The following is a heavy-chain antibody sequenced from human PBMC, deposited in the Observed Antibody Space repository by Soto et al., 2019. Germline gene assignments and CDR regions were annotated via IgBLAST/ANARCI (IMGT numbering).Heavy chain of an antibody. CDR1: GYRFSSYG. J-gene: IGHJ4*02. D-gene: IGHD3-22*01. CDR2: ISTYSGNT. V-gene: IGHV1-18*03. Sequence: ASVKVSCKASGYRFSSYGICWVRQAPGQGLQWMGWISTYSGNTNFAQDFRDRLTMTTDTSTNTAYMELRSLRSDDMAVYYCVRLNEGVYYDSSGYYDFWGQGTLVTVSS. CDR3: VRLNEGVYYDSSGYYDF.